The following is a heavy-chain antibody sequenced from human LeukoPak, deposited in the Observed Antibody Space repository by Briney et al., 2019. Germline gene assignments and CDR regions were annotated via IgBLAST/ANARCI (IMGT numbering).Heavy chain of an antibody. Sequence: TSETLSLTCTVSGGSISSDNYSWSWIRQPAGKGLEWIGRVYTSGSTNYNPSLKSRVTISVDTSKKQFSLKLSSVTAADTAVYYCAREKIGCYDGSGRGWFDPWGQGTLVTVSS. CDR1: GGSISSDNYS. D-gene: IGHD3-22*01. J-gene: IGHJ5*02. CDR3: AREKIGCYDGSGRGWFDP. V-gene: IGHV4-61*02. CDR2: VYTSGST.